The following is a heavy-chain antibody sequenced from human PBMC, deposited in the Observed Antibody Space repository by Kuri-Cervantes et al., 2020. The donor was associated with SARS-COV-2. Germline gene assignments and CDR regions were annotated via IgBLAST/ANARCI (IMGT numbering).Heavy chain of an antibody. CDR2: ISASGEII. CDR1: GFTISDYY. J-gene: IGHJ4*02. CDR3: ARGGSYYQAFDY. V-gene: IGHV3-11*04. D-gene: IGHD1-26*01. Sequence: GESLKISCAASGFTISDYYMTWIRQTPGKGLEWVSYISASGEIIYHADSVKGRFTISRDNAKNSLYLQMNSLRAEDTAVYYCARGGSYYQAFDYWGQGTLVTVSS.